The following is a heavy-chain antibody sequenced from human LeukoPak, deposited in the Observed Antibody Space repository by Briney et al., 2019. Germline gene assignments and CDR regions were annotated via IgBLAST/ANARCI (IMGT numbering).Heavy chain of an antibody. CDR1: GGSISSGSYY. J-gene: IGHJ4*02. Sequence: SETLSLTCTVSGGSISSGSYYWSWIRQPAGKGLEWIGRIYTSGGTNYNPSLKSRVTISVDTSKNQFSLKLSSVTAADTAVYYCAREGSVWFGEFKDYWGQGTLVTVSS. CDR2: IYTSGGT. V-gene: IGHV4-61*02. CDR3: AREGSVWFGEFKDY. D-gene: IGHD3-10*01.